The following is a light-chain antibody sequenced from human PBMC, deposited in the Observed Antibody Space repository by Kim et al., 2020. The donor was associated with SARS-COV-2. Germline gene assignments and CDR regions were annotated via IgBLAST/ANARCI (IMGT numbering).Light chain of an antibody. Sequence: LSPGERATLSCRASQSISRSLAWYQHKPGQAPRLLICDASDRATGIPARFSGSGSGTDFTLTISSLEPEDFAVYYCLQRSDWPLTFGGGTKVDIK. CDR2: DAS. V-gene: IGKV3-11*01. J-gene: IGKJ4*01. CDR3: LQRSDWPLT. CDR1: QSISRS.